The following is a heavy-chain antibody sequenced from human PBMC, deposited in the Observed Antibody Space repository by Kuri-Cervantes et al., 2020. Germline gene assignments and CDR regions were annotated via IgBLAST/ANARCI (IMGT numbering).Heavy chain of an antibody. D-gene: IGHD2-15*01. CDR1: GYTFTSYA. CDR3: ARDSAQYCSGGSCYHQDAFDI. Sequence: ASVKVSCKASGYTFTSYAMHWVRQAPGQRLEWMGWINAGNGNTKYSQKFQGRVTITRDTSASTAYMELSSLRSEDTAVYYCARDSAQYCSGGSCYHQDAFDIWGQGTMVTVSS. CDR2: INAGNGNT. J-gene: IGHJ3*02. V-gene: IGHV1-3*01.